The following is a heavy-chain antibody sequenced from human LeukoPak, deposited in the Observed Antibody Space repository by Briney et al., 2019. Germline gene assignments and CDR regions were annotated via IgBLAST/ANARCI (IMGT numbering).Heavy chain of an antibody. Sequence: GASVKVSCKASGYTFNSYGMSWVRQAPGQGREGMGSISAYNANTKYAQKFQDRVTMTTDTSTSTAYLELRSLRSYDTAVYYCARDQYDSVWGSYRPYFDYWGQGTQVTVSS. D-gene: IGHD3-16*02. CDR1: GYTFNSYG. V-gene: IGHV1-18*01. J-gene: IGHJ4*02. CDR2: ISAYNANT. CDR3: ARDQYDSVWGSYRPYFDY.